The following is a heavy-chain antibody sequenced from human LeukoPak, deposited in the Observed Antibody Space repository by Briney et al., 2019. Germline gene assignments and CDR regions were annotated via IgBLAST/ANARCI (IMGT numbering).Heavy chain of an antibody. J-gene: IGHJ4*02. CDR3: ARDLRDPYDSGAYYFDY. CDR1: GFTFSSYW. D-gene: IGHD3-22*01. CDR2: VNSDGSST. V-gene: IGHV3-74*01. Sequence: GGSLRLSCAASGFTFSSYWMHWVRQAPGKGLVWVSRVNSDGSSTSYADSVKGRFTVSRDNAKNTLYLQMNSLRAEDTAVYYCARDLRDPYDSGAYYFDYWGQGTLVTVSS.